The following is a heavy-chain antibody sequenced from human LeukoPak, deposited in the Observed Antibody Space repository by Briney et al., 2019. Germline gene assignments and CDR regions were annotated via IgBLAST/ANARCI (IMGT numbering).Heavy chain of an antibody. CDR2: IYPGDSET. CDR1: GDSFRNSW. V-gene: IGHV5-51*01. Sequence: GESLKISCQWSGDSFRNSWIGWVRQMTGKGPDWVGVIYPGDSETRYSPSFQGQVTISVDKSLSAAYLQRSSLKASDSAMYYCATWGRNGYFGMDVWGQGTPVIVSS. J-gene: IGHJ6*02. CDR3: ATWGRNGYFGMDV. D-gene: IGHD1-1*01.